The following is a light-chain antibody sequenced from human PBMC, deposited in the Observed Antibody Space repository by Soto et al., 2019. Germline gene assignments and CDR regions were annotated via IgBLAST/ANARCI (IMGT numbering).Light chain of an antibody. CDR1: ISNIGASYD. V-gene: IGLV1-40*01. CDR3: KSYDSSLSGYV. J-gene: IGLJ1*01. CDR2: GSG. Sequence: QSLLTQPPSVSGARGQRVTIACAGSISNIGASYDVHWYQQLPGTAPKVVIYGSGNRPSGVPDRFSGSKSGTSASLAIAGLQAEDEADYYCKSYDSSLSGYVFGTGTKVTVL.